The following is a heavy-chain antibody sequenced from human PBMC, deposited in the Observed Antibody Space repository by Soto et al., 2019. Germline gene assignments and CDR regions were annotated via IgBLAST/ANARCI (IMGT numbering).Heavy chain of an antibody. CDR2: IFYSGST. CDR1: GGSISSSSYY. V-gene: IGHV4-39*01. CDR3: FCIFFGGYCYGFYYNGIAV. D-gene: IGHD5-18*01. Sequence: SETLSLTCTVSGGSISSSSYYWGWIRQPPGKGLEWIGSIFYSGSTYYNPSLKSRVTISVDTSKNQFSLKLSSVTAADTAMYYCFCIFFGGYCYGFYYNGIAVWARRTTVTVSS. J-gene: IGHJ6*01.